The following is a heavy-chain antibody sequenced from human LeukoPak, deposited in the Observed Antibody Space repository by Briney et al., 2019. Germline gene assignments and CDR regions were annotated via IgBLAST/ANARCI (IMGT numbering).Heavy chain of an antibody. D-gene: IGHD3-16*01. CDR1: GFTFSSYW. Sequence: GGSLRLSCAASGFTFSSYWMNWARQAPGKGLEWVASINHNGNVNYYVDSVKGRFTISRDNAKNSLYLEMSNLRAEDTAVYFCARGGGLDVWGQGATVTVSS. J-gene: IGHJ6*02. CDR2: INHNGNVN. V-gene: IGHV3-7*03. CDR3: ARGGGLDV.